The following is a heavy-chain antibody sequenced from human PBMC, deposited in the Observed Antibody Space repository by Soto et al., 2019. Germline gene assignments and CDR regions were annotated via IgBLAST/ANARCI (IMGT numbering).Heavy chain of an antibody. CDR2: MYYTGST. V-gene: IGHV4-39*01. D-gene: IGHD3-10*01. CDR3: ARQTSGSSYSDS. CDR1: GGSIRSGSHY. Sequence: QVQLQESGPGLVKPSETLSLTCTVSGGSIRSGSHYWAWVRQPPGPGLEWIGNMYYTGSTYYKPSLTSRVILSVDTSKNQFFLRLTSATAADTAVYYCARQTSGSSYSDSWGQGTLVTVSS. J-gene: IGHJ4*02.